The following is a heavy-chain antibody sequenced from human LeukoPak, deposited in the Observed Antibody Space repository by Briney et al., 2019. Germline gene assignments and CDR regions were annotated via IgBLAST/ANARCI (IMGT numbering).Heavy chain of an antibody. V-gene: IGHV3-23*01. Sequence: GGSLRLSCAASGFTFSSYGMSWVRQAPGKGLEWVSAISGSGGSTYYADSVKGRFTISRDNSKNTLYLQMNSLRPEDTAVYYCAKGAYSGYDFWGRIGYYYYMDVWGKGTTVTISS. CDR3: AKGAYSGYDFWGRIGYYYYMDV. D-gene: IGHD5-12*01. J-gene: IGHJ6*03. CDR1: GFTFSSYG. CDR2: ISGSGGST.